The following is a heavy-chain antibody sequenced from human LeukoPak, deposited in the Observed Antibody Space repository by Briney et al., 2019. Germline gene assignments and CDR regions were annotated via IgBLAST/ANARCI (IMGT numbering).Heavy chain of an antibody. J-gene: IGHJ6*03. CDR1: GGSFSGYY. CDR3: ARGGIASYYMDV. Sequence: SETLSLTCAVYGGSFSGYYWSWIRQPAGKGLEWIGRIYTSGSTNYNPSLKSRVTMSVDTSKNQFSLKLSSVTAADTAVYYCARGGIASYYMDVWGKGTTVTVSS. CDR2: IYTSGST. V-gene: IGHV4-59*10. D-gene: IGHD6-13*01.